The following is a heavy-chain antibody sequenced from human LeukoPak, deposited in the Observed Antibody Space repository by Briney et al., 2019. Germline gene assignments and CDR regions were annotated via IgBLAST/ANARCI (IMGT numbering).Heavy chain of an antibody. CDR3: ARDNRVDGSFDY. J-gene: IGHJ4*02. D-gene: IGHD5-12*01. CDR1: GFTFSTYE. CDR2: ISSSGSTI. Sequence: GGSLRLSCAASGFTFSTYEMNRVRQAPGRGLEWVSYISSSGSTIYYADSVKGRFTISRGNAKSSLYLQMNSLRAEDTAVYYCARDNRVDGSFDYWGQGTLVTVSS. V-gene: IGHV3-48*03.